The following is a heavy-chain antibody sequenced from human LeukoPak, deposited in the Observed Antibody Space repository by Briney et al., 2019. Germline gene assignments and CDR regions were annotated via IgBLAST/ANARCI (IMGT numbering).Heavy chain of an antibody. CDR2: ISWNSVSI. J-gene: IGHJ6*02. Sequence: GGSLRLSCAASEFTFDDYAMHWVRQAPGKGLEWVAAISWNSVSIGYADSVKGRFTISRDNAKNSLYLQMNSLRAEDTALYYCAKDKQGGDHGFYYYGLDVWGRGTTVTVSS. V-gene: IGHV3-9*01. CDR3: AKDKQGGDHGFYYYGLDV. CDR1: EFTFDDYA. D-gene: IGHD4-17*01.